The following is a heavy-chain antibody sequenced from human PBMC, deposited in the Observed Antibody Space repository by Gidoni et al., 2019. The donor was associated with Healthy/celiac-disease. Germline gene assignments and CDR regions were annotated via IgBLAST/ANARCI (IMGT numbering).Heavy chain of an antibody. CDR1: GFTFSSYA. CDR2: ISYDGSNK. Sequence: QVQLVESGGGVVQPGRSLSLSCAASGFTFSSYAMHWVRQAPGKGLEWVAVISYDGSNKYYADSVKGRFTISRDNSKNTLCLQMNSLRAEDTAVYYCAQGRGDSSSWGQGTLVTVSS. J-gene: IGHJ4*02. D-gene: IGHD6-13*01. CDR3: AQGRGDSSS. V-gene: IGHV3-30-3*02.